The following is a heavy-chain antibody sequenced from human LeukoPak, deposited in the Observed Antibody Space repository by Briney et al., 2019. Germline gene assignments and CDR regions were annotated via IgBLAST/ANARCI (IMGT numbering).Heavy chain of an antibody. J-gene: IGHJ3*02. CDR3: ASRVSYEDAFDI. V-gene: IGHV3-74*01. CDR2: INSDGSST. D-gene: IGHD5-12*01. CDR1: GFTFSSYW. Sequence: GGSLRLSCAASGFTFSSYWMHWVRQAPGKGLVWVSRINSDGSSTSYADSVKGRFTISRDNAKNSLYLQMNSLRAEDTAVYYCASRVSYEDAFDIWGQGTMVTVSS.